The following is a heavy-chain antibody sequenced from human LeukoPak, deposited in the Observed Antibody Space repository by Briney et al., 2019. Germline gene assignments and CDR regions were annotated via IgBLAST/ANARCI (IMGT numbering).Heavy chain of an antibody. CDR2: TSYDGSNT. Sequence: PGGSLRLSCAASGFTFSNYGMHWVRQAPGKGLEWVAVTSYDGSNTYYADSVKGRFTISRDNTKNTLYLQMNSLKTEDTAVYYCAKDPVRRAIYYFDYWGQGTLVSVSS. CDR1: GFTFSNYG. J-gene: IGHJ4*02. D-gene: IGHD3-10*01. CDR3: AKDPVRRAIYYFDY. V-gene: IGHV3-30*18.